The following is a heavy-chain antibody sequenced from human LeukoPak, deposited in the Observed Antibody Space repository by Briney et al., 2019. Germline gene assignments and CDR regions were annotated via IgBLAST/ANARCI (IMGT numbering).Heavy chain of an antibody. CDR1: GFTFSTYS. V-gene: IGHV3-21*01. Sequence: GGSLRLSSAASGFTFSTYSMNWVRQAPGKGLEWVSSISTRSNYIYYADSVKGRFTVSRDNAKNSLYLQMNSLRAEDTAVYYCARDSSWFDYWGQGTLVTVSS. D-gene: IGHD6-13*01. CDR2: ISTRSNYI. J-gene: IGHJ4*02. CDR3: ARDSSWFDY.